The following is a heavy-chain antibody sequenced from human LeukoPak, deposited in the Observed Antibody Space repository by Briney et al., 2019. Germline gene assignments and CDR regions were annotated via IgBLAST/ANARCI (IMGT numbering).Heavy chain of an antibody. D-gene: IGHD4-23*01. Sequence: GGSLRLSCAASGFTFSNYWMSWVRQAPGKGLEWVANIRQRGSDKYYVDSVKGRFTISRDNAENSLYLQVNSLRAEDTAVYYCARGRYGGNSYYFDYWGQGTLVTVSS. V-gene: IGHV3-7*01. CDR2: IRQRGSDK. J-gene: IGHJ4*02. CDR3: ARGRYGGNSYYFDY. CDR1: GFTFSNYW.